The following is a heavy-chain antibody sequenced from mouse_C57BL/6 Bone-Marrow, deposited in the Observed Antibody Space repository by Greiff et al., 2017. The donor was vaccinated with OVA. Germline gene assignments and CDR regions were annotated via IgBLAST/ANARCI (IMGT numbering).Heavy chain of an antibody. J-gene: IGHJ2*01. CDR3: ARGGLRLGFDY. D-gene: IGHD2-2*01. V-gene: IGHV1-81*01. CDR1: GYTFTSYG. Sequence: VQLQQSGAELARPGASVKLSCKASGYTFTSYGISWVKQRTGQGLEWIGEIYPRSGHTYSNEKFKGKATLTADKSSSTAYMELRSLTTDDSAVYFCARGGLRLGFDYWGQGTTLTVSS. CDR2: IYPRSGHT.